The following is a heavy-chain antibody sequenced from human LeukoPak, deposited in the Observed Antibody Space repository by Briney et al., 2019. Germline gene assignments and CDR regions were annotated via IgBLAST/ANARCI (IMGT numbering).Heavy chain of an antibody. J-gene: IGHJ4*02. V-gene: IGHV4-4*07. CDR2: IFTSGST. D-gene: IGHD3-10*01. CDR3: ARDATYYGSGSYLTY. CDR1: GGSISNYY. Sequence: PSETLSLTCTVSGGSISNYYWSWIRQPAGKGLEWIGRIFTSGSTNYNPSLNSRVTMSVDTSKNQFFLNLRSVTAADTAVYYCARDATYYGSGSYLTYWGRGALVTVSS.